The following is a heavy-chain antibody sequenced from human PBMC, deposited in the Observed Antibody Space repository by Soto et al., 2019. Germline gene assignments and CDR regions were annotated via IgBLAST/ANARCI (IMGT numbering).Heavy chain of an antibody. CDR2: VFYSGIT. Sequence: PSETLSLTCTVSGGSISTYYWSWIRQPPGKGLEWIGYVFYSGITNYNPSLKSRVTISVDTSKNQFSLKLRSVTAADTAVYYCARGPRHDILTGYSYYFDYWGQGTLVTVSS. D-gene: IGHD3-9*01. CDR3: ARGPRHDILTGYSYYFDY. CDR1: GGSISTYY. J-gene: IGHJ4*02. V-gene: IGHV4-59*01.